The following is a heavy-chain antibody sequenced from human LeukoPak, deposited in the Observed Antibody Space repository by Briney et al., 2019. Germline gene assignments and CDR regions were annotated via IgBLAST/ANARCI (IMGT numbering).Heavy chain of an antibody. CDR3: ARAGVADYYYYYMDV. CDR1: GFTFSSYS. J-gene: IGHJ6*03. D-gene: IGHD2-15*01. V-gene: IGHV3-21*01. CDR2: ISSSSSYI. Sequence: GGSLRLSCAASGFTFSSYSMNWVRQAPGKGLEWVSSISSSSSYIYYADSVKGRFTISRDNAKNSLYLQMNSLRAEDTAVYYCARAGVADYYYYYMDVWGKGTTVTVSS.